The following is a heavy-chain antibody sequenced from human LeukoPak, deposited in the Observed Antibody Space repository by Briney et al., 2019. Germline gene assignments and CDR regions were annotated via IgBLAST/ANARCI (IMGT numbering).Heavy chain of an antibody. J-gene: IGHJ3*02. V-gene: IGHV5-51*07. CDR1: GYSFTTYW. Sequence: GESLKISCKGSGYSFTTYWIGWVHQMPGKGLEWMGIIYPEDSDTRYSPSFQGQVTISVDTSISTAYLQWSSLKASDTAMYYYARRYCSSSRCYVRAFDIWGQGTMVTVSS. CDR2: IYPEDSDT. D-gene: IGHD2-2*01. CDR3: ARRYCSSSRCYVRAFDI.